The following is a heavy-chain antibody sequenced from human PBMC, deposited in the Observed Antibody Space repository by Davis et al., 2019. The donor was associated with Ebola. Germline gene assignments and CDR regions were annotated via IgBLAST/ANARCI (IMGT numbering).Heavy chain of an antibody. CDR3: ARDLYPSGSYGSFDY. D-gene: IGHD1-26*01. V-gene: IGHV1-2*04. CDR1: GYTFTDYY. J-gene: IGHJ4*02. CDR2: INPNSGGT. Sequence: ASVKVSCKASGYTFTDYYMHWVRQAPGQGLEWMGWINPNSGGTNYAQKFQGWVTMTRDTSISTAYMELSRLRSDDTAVYYCARDLYPSGSYGSFDYWGQGTLVTVSS.